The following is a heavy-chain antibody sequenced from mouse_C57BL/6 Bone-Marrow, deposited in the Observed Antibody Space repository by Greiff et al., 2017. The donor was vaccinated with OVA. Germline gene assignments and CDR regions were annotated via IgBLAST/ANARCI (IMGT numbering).Heavy chain of an antibody. CDR3: AKDSSGP. CDR1: GFTFSDYY. J-gene: IGHJ3*01. V-gene: IGHV5-12*01. D-gene: IGHD3-2*02. Sequence: EVKLVESGGGLVQPGGSLKLSCAASGFTFSDYYMYWVRQTPEKRLEWVAYISNGGGSTYYPDTVKGRFTISRDNAKNTLYLQMDRLKSEGTAMYYCAKDSSGPWGQGTLVTVSA. CDR2: ISNGGGST.